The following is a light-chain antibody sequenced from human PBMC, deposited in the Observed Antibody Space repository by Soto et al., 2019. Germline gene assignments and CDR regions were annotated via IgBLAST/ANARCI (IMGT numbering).Light chain of an antibody. J-gene: IGLJ1*01. Sequence: QSVLTQPPSASGTPGQRVTISCSGSSSNIGGNAVNWYQQLPGTTPKLLIYSNNQRHSGVPDRFSGSKSGTSAYLAISGLQSEDEADYYCAAWDDSLSGYVFGTGTKVTVL. CDR2: SNN. V-gene: IGLV1-44*01. CDR3: AAWDDSLSGYV. CDR1: SSNIGGNA.